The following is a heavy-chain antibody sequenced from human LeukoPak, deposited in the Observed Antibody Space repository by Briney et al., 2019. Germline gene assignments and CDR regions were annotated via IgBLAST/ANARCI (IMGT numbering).Heavy chain of an antibody. CDR2: ISSSSSYI. J-gene: IGHJ4*02. CDR1: GFTFSSYS. Sequence: PGGSLRLSCAASGFTFSSYSMNWVRQAPGKGLEWVSSISSSSSYIYYADSAKGRFTISRDNAKNSLYLQMNSLRAEDTAVYYCATDGKPEFDYWGQGTLVTVSS. CDR3: ATDGKPEFDY. D-gene: IGHD1-14*01. V-gene: IGHV3-21*01.